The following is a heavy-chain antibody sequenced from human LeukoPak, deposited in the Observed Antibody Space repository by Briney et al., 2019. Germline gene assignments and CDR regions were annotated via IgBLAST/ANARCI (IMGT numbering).Heavy chain of an antibody. CDR2: INPNSGGT. CDR1: GYTFTGYY. J-gene: IGHJ5*02. D-gene: IGHD3-10*01. Sequence: ASVKVSCKASGYTFTGYYMHRVRQAPGQGLEWMGWINPNSGGTNYAQKFQGRVTMTRDTSISTAYMELSRLRSDDTAVYYCARDHYGSGSWPLTAFDPWGQGTLVTVSS. CDR3: ARDHYGSGSWPLTAFDP. V-gene: IGHV1-2*02.